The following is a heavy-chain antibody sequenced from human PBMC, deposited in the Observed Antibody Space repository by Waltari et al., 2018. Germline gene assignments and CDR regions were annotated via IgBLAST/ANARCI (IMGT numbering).Heavy chain of an antibody. D-gene: IGHD5-12*01. CDR1: GFTFSSYA. J-gene: IGHJ2*01. CDR2: ISSGGGST. CDR3: AKGAYSGYNLYWYFDL. V-gene: IGHV3-23*01. Sequence: EVQLLESGGGLVQPGGSLRLSCAASGFTFSSYAMSWVRQAPGKGLEWAAAISSGGGSTYYADSVKGRFTISRDSSKNTLYLQMNSLRAEDTAVYYCAKGAYSGYNLYWYFDLWGRSTVVTVSS.